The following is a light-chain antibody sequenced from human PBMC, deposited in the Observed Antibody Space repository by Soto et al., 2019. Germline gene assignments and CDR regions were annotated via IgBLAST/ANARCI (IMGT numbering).Light chain of an antibody. V-gene: IGLV1-44*01. CDR2: SNY. CDR3: AAWDDSLTGYV. J-gene: IGLJ1*01. CDR1: NSNIGSHT. Sequence: QSVLTQAPSASGTPGQGVTISCSGSNSNIGSHTVNWYQQLPGTAPKLLIYSNYQRPSGVPDRFSGSGSGTSASLAISGLQSEDEADYYCAAWDDSLTGYVFGTGTKVTV.